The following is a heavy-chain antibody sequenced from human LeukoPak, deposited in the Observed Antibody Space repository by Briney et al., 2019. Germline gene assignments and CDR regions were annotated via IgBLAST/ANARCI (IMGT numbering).Heavy chain of an antibody. CDR3: ARDPSGWYGGSSNWFDP. J-gene: IGHJ5*02. CDR1: GGSFSGYY. V-gene: IGHV4-31*11. CDR2: IYYSGST. D-gene: IGHD6-19*01. Sequence: SETLSLTCAVYGGSFSGYYWSWIRQHPGKGLEWIGYIYYSGSTYYNPSLKSRVTISVDTSKNQFSLKLSSVTAADTAVYYCARDPSGWYGGSSNWFDPWGQGTLVTVSS.